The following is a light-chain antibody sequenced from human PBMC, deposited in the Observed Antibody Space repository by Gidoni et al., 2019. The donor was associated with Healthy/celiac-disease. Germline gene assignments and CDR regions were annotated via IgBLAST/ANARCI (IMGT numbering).Light chain of an antibody. J-gene: IGLJ1*01. CDR2: GKN. V-gene: IGLV3-19*01. Sequence: SSELTQDPAVSVSLGQTVRITCQGDSLRSYYASWYQQTPGQAPVLVIYGKNNRPSGIPDRFTGASSGNTDSLTITGAQAEDEADYYCNSRDSSGNHYVFGTGTKVTVL. CDR1: SLRSYY. CDR3: NSRDSSGNHYV.